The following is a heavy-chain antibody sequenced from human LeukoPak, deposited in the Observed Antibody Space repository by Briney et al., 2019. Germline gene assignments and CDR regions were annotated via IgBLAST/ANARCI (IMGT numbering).Heavy chain of an antibody. CDR1: GGSISSYY. V-gene: IGHV4-59*01. Sequence: SETLSLTCTVSGGSISSYYWNWIRQPPGKGLEWIGYIYYSGSTNYNPSLKSRVTISVDTSKNQFSLKLSSVTAAVTAVYYCAREVWSGYYVSYYFDYWGQGTLVTVSS. CDR2: IYYSGST. J-gene: IGHJ4*02. D-gene: IGHD3-3*01. CDR3: AREVWSGYYVSYYFDY.